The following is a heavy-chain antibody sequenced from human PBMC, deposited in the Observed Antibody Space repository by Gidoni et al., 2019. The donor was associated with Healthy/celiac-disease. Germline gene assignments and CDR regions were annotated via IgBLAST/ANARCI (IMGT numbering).Heavy chain of an antibody. J-gene: IGHJ6*02. V-gene: IGHV3-9*01. CDR3: AKPLEGYCSSTSCLPFGMDV. CDR2: ISWNSGSI. D-gene: IGHD2-2*01. Sequence: EVQLVESGGGLVQPGRSLRLSCAASGFTFDDYAMHWVRPAPGKGLEWVSGISWNSGSIGYADSVKGRFTISRDNAKNSLYLQMNSLRAEDTALYYCAKPLEGYCSSTSCLPFGMDVWGQGTTVTVSS. CDR1: GFTFDDYA.